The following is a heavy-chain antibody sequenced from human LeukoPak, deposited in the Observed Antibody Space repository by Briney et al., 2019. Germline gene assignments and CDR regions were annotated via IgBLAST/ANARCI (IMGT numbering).Heavy chain of an antibody. CDR2: IYYSGST. V-gene: IGHV4-30-4*08. CDR3: ARAPGHSSILFDY. D-gene: IGHD6-13*01. Sequence: TLSLTCTVSGGSISSGDYYWSWIRQPPGKGLEWIGYIYYSGSTYYNPSLKSRVTISVDTSKNQFSLNLNSVTAADTAVYYCARAPGHSSILFDYWGQGTLVTVSS. J-gene: IGHJ4*02. CDR1: GGSISSGDYY.